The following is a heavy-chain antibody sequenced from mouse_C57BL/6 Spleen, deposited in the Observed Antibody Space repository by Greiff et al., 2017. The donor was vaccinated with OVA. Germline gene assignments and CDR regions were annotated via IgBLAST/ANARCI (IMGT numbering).Heavy chain of an antibody. CDR3: GRGAWFAY. Sequence: EVQGVESGGGLVKPGGSLKLSCAASGFTFSSYAMSWVRQTPEKRLEWVATISDGGSYTYYPDNVKGRFTISRDNAKNNLYLQMSHLKSEDTAMYYCGRGAWFAYWGQGTLVTVSA. V-gene: IGHV5-4*01. J-gene: IGHJ3*01. CDR1: GFTFSSYA. CDR2: ISDGGSYT.